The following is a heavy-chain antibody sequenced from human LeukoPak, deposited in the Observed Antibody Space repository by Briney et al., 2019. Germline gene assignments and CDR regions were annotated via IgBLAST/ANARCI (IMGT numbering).Heavy chain of an antibody. CDR2: ISGSGGST. J-gene: IGHJ4*02. CDR1: GFTFSSYA. Sequence: GGSLRLSCAASGFTFSSYAMSWVRQAPGKGLEWVSAISGSGGSTYYADSVKGRFTISRDNSKNTLYLQMNSLRAEDTAVYYCAKQTSPLFWSGLNFDYWGQGTLVTVSS. D-gene: IGHD3-3*01. V-gene: IGHV3-23*01. CDR3: AKQTSPLFWSGLNFDY.